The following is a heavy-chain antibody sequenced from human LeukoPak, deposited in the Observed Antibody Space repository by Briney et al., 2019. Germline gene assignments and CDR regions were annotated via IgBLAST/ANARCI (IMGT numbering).Heavy chain of an antibody. CDR2: IVVGSGNT. CDR1: GFTFTSSA. Sequence: SVKVSCKASGFTFTSSAMQWVRQARGQRLEWIGWIVVGSGNTNYAQKFQERVTITRDMSTSTAYMELSSLRSEDTAVYYCAAGSIAAAGTFDYWGQGTLVTVSS. V-gene: IGHV1-58*02. J-gene: IGHJ4*02. D-gene: IGHD6-13*01. CDR3: AAGSIAAAGTFDY.